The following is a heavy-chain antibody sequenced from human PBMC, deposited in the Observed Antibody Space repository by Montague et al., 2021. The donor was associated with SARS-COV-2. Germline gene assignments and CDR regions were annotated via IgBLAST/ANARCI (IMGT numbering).Heavy chain of an antibody. CDR1: GGSFSDYK. D-gene: IGHD3-10*01. J-gene: IGHJ4*02. V-gene: IGHV4-34*01. CDR3: TRGTIWFGELLTLWYFDY. Sequence: SETLSLTCAVYGGSFSDYKWTWIRQSPGKGLELLGQISHSGSANYNPSLKSRVTISVDTAKNQFSLKLTSVNVADTAVYYCTRGTIWFGELLTLWYFDYWGQGTLVTVSS. CDR2: ISHSGSA.